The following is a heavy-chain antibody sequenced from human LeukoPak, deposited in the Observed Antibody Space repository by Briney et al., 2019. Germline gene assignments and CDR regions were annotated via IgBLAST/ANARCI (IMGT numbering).Heavy chain of an antibody. V-gene: IGHV4-61*02. Sequence: TLSLTCTVSSGSLNSGLYYWTWIRQPAGKGPEWIGRISSTGSTTYNPSLKGRGSISLDTSKNSFSLKVTSVTAADTAVYYCARETEEVYSRSWGLYDSYYYMDAWGNGTTVTVS. D-gene: IGHD2-21*01. CDR1: SGSLNSGLYY. J-gene: IGHJ6*03. CDR2: ISSTGST. CDR3: ARETEEVYSRSWGLYDSYYYMDA.